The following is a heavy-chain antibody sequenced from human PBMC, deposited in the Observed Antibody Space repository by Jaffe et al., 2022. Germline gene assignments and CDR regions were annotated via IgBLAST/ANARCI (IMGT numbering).Heavy chain of an antibody. D-gene: IGHD5-18*01. J-gene: IGHJ4*02. Sequence: QVQLQESGPGLVKPSETLSLTCAVSGYSISSGYYWGWIRQPPGKGLEWIGSIYHSGSTYYNPSLKSRVTISVDTSKNQFSLKLSSVTAADTAVYYCARLSPYSVDTAMVEQDYWGQGTLVTVSS. CDR1: GYSISSGYY. CDR2: IYHSGST. CDR3: ARLSPYSVDTAMVEQDY. V-gene: IGHV4-38-2*01.